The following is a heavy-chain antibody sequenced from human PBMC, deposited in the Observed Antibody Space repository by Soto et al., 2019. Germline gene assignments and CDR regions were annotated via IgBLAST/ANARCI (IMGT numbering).Heavy chain of an antibody. J-gene: IGHJ4*02. CDR3: AATYYYDSSGYYQFDY. CDR1: GFTFSSYA. V-gene: IGHV3-23*01. D-gene: IGHD3-22*01. CDR2: ISGSGGST. Sequence: GGSLRLSCAASGFTFSSYAMSWVRQAPGKGLEWVSAISGSGGSTYYADSVKGRFTISRDNSKNTLYLQMNSLRAEDTAVYYCAATYYYDSSGYYQFDYWGQGTLVTVSS.